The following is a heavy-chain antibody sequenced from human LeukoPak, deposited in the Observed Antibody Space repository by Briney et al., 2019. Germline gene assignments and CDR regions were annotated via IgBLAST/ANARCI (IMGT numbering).Heavy chain of an antibody. CDR2: IIPSFGTV. J-gene: IGHJ4*02. Sequence: ASVKVSCKASGTTFRSYAINWVRQAPGQGLEWMGAIIPSFGTVKYAQKFQGRVTMTADGSTSTAYMDLNYLRSDGTAVYFCARATSANEYSYGFHFDYWGQGTLVTVSS. CDR3: ARATSANEYSYGFHFDY. CDR1: GTTFRSYA. V-gene: IGHV1-69*13. D-gene: IGHD5-18*01.